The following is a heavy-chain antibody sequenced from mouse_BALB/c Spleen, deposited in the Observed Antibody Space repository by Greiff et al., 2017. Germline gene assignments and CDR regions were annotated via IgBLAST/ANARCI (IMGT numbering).Heavy chain of an antibody. CDR2: INSNGGST. J-gene: IGHJ3*01. CDR1: GFTFSSYG. Sequence: EVMLVESGGGLVQPGGSLKLSCAASGFTFSSYGMSWVRQTPDKRLELVATINSNGGSTYYPDSVKGRFTISRDNAKNTLYLQMSSLKSEDTAMYYCASNRYDGLWFASWGQGTLVTVSA. V-gene: IGHV5-6-3*01. D-gene: IGHD2-14*01. CDR3: ASNRYDGLWFAS.